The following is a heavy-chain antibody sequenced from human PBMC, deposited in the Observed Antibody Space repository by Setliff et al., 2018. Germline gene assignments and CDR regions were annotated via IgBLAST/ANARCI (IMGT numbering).Heavy chain of an antibody. D-gene: IGHD7-27*01. CDR2: IQKSGGT. V-gene: IGHV4-59*01. J-gene: IGHJ5*02. CDR1: GVSISNYY. CDR3: ARVTNWGLDLRFDP. Sequence: SETLSLTCNVSGVSISNYYWSWIRQPPGKGLECIGYIQKSGGTNYNPSLKSRVTISVDTSTNQFSLKLRSVTAADTAVYYCARVTNWGLDLRFDPWGQGILVTVSS.